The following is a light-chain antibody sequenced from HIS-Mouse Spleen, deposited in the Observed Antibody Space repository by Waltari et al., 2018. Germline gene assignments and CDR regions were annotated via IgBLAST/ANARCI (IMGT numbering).Light chain of an antibody. CDR1: ALPKKY. CDR2: EDS. Sequence: SYELTQPPSVSVSPGQTARITCPGDALPKKYAYSYQQKSGQAPVLVISEDSKRPSGIPASFSGSSSGTMATLTISGAQVEDEADYYCYSTDSSGNHRVFGGGTKLTVL. CDR3: YSTDSSGNHRV. J-gene: IGLJ2*01. V-gene: IGLV3-10*01.